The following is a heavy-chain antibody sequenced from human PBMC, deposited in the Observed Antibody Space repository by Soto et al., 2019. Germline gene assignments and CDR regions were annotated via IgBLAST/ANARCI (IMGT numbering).Heavy chain of an antibody. V-gene: IGHV1-69*13. CDR2: IIPIFGTA. D-gene: IGHD3-22*01. Sequence: SVKVSCKASGYTFSSYAISWVRQAPGQGLEWMGGIIPIFGTANYAQKFQGRVTITADESTSTAYMELSSLRSEDTAVYYCARDLYYYDSSGYYGYFDYWGQGTLVTVSS. CDR3: ARDLYYYDSSGYYGYFDY. J-gene: IGHJ4*02. CDR1: GYTFSSYA.